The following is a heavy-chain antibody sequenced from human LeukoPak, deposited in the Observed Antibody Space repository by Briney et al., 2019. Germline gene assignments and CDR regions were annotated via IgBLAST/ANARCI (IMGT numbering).Heavy chain of an antibody. CDR1: GFSFDDYA. D-gene: IGHD3-10*02. J-gene: IGHJ6*04. V-gene: IGHV3-9*01. CDR2: INWNSGSI. Sequence: GGSLRLSCVASGFSFDDYAMHWVRQAPGKGLEWVSGINWNSGSIGYADSVKGRFTISRDNAKNSLYLQMNSLRAEDTAVYYCAELGITMIGGVWGKGTTVTISS. CDR3: AELGITMIGGV.